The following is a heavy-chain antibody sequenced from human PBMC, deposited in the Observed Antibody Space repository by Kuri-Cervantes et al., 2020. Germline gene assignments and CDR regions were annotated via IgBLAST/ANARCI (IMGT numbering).Heavy chain of an antibody. Sequence: ASVKVSCKASGYTFTNYAIHWVRQAPGQRLEWMGWINAGNGNTKYSQKFQGRVTITRDTSASTAYMELRSLRSDDTAVYYCAEVNWNYGIWFDPWGQGTLVTVSS. J-gene: IGHJ5*02. CDR1: GYTFTNYA. D-gene: IGHD1-7*01. CDR3: AEVNWNYGIWFDP. V-gene: IGHV1-3*01. CDR2: INAGNGNT.